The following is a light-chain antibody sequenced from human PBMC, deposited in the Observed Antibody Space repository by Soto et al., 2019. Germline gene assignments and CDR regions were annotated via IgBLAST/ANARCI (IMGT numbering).Light chain of an antibody. CDR1: QSISSY. J-gene: IGKJ4*01. CDR2: AAS. CDR3: QQSYSTPLT. Sequence: DIQMTQSPSSLSASVGDRVTITCRASQSISSYLNWYQQKPRKAPKLLIYAASSLRSGVPSRFSGSGSGTDFTLTISSLQPEDFATYYCQQSYSTPLTFGGGTKVEIK. V-gene: IGKV1-39*01.